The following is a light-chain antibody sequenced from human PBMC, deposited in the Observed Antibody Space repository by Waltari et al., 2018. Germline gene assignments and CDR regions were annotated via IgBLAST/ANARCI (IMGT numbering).Light chain of an antibody. Sequence: PGERATLSCRASQSVSRTLAWYQQKPGQAPRPLIYGASSRATGIPDRFSGSGSGTDFSLTISRLEPEEFAVYYCQHYVRLPATFGQGTKVEIK. CDR2: GAS. J-gene: IGKJ1*01. V-gene: IGKV3-20*01. CDR1: QSVSRT. CDR3: QHYVRLPAT.